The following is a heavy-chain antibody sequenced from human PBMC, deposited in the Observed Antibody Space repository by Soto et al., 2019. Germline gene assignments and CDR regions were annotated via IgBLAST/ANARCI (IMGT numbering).Heavy chain of an antibody. CDR1: GFTFSDYA. CDR2: ISGSGGST. J-gene: IGHJ5*02. CDR3: VKDRYLVAAGRGNWFDP. V-gene: IGHV3-23*01. Sequence: GGSLRLSCAASGFTFSDYAMSWVRQAPGKGLEWVSTISGSGGSTYYGDFVKGRFTISRDNSKTTLYLQMNSLRAEDTAIYYCVKDRYLVAAGRGNWFDPWGQGTLVTVSS. D-gene: IGHD6-25*01.